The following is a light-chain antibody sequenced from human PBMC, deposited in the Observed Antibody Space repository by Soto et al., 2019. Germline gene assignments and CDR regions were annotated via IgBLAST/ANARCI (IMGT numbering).Light chain of an antibody. Sequence: EVVMSKSPVTLSVSPGERATLSCRASPSVSSNLAWYQQKPGRAPRLLIICASTRATGIPARFRCSGSGTEVSLTISSRQSEEFAVYYYQQYNNRPPIPFGQGTRLEV. CDR1: PSVSSN. J-gene: IGKJ5*01. CDR2: CAS. V-gene: IGKV3-15*01. CDR3: QQYNNRPPIP.